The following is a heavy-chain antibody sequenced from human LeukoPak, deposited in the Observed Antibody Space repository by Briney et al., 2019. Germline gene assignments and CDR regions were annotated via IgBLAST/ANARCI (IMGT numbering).Heavy chain of an antibody. CDR3: VGDPPNSGYAFQV. J-gene: IGHJ3*01. D-gene: IGHD3-22*01. V-gene: IGHV3-30-3*01. Sequence: GGSLRLSCAGSGFNFIYYAMHWVRQAPGKGLEWVAAISYDGTKTFYSDSVKGRMTISRDNSKNMVYLQMNSLRAEDTALYYCVGDPPNSGYAFQVWGHGTVVTVSS. CDR2: ISYDGTKT. CDR1: GFNFIYYA.